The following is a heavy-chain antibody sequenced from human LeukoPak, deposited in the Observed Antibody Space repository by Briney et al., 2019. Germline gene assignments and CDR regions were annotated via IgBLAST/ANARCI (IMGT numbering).Heavy chain of an antibody. J-gene: IGHJ2*01. V-gene: IGHV3-66*01. CDR3: ARGGSGPTFYWYFDL. D-gene: IGHD6-19*01. CDR2: IYSGGST. Sequence: GGSLRLSCAASGFTVSSNYMSWVRQAPGKGLEWVAVIYSGGSTYYADSVKGRFTISRDNSKNTLYLQMNSLRAEDTAVYYCARGGSGPTFYWYFDLWGRGTLVTVSS. CDR1: GFTVSSNY.